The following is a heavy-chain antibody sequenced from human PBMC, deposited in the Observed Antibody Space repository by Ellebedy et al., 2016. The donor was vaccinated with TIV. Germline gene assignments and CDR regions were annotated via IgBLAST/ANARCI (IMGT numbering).Heavy chain of an antibody. D-gene: IGHD2-21*02. CDR2: IGSSSSYT. CDR3: ARGGRVTEKEKGDF. J-gene: IGHJ4*02. CDR1: GFTFSDYY. V-gene: IGHV3-11*06. Sequence: PGGSLRLSCAASGFTFSDYYMMRIRQAPGKGLESVSFIGSSSSYTTYADSVKGRFTVSRDNAKNSLHLEMNSLRAEDTAVYYCARGGRVTEKEKGDFWGQGTLVTVSS.